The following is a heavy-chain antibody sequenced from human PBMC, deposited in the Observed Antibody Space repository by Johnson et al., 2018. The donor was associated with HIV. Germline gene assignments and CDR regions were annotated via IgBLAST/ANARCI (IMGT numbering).Heavy chain of an antibody. V-gene: IGHV3-30*04. Sequence: QVQLVESGGGLVQPGGSLRLSCAASGFTFSSYAMHWVRQAPGKGLEWVAVISYDGSNKYYADSVKGRFTISRDNSKNTLYLQMNSLRGEDTAVYYCAKVGATVITPRGEAFDIWGQGTMVTVSS. J-gene: IGHJ3*02. CDR1: GFTFSSYA. CDR2: ISYDGSNK. D-gene: IGHD4-23*01. CDR3: AKVGATVITPRGEAFDI.